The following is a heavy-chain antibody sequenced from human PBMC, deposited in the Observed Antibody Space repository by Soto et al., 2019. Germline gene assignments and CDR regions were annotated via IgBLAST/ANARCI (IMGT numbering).Heavy chain of an antibody. Sequence: EVQLVESGGGLVKPGGSLRLSCAASRFPFSNFDMNWVRQAPGKGLEWVSSITSNSIYIYYADSVKGRFTVSRDNAKNSLYLQMDSLRAEDTAVYYCARDLSGGNYYYHGLDVWGQGTTVTVSS. J-gene: IGHJ6*02. D-gene: IGHD1-1*01. CDR1: RFPFSNFD. V-gene: IGHV3-21*01. CDR2: ITSNSIYI. CDR3: ARDLSGGNYYYHGLDV.